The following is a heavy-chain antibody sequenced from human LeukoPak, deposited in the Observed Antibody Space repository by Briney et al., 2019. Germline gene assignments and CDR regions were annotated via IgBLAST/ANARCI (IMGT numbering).Heavy chain of an antibody. CDR1: GYSISSGYY. CDR2: IYHSGST. V-gene: IGHV4-38-2*02. CDR3: AREAWTKDFGY. D-gene: IGHD3/OR15-3a*01. J-gene: IGHJ4*02. Sequence: SEALSLTCTVSGYSISSGYYWGWIRQPPGKGLEWIGSIYHSGSTYYNPSLKSRVTISVDTSKNQFSLKLSSVTAADTAVYYCAREAWTKDFGYWGQGTLVTVSS.